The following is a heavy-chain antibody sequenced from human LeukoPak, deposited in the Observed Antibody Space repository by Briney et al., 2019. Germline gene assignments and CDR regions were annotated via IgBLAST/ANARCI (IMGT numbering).Heavy chain of an antibody. J-gene: IGHJ3*02. CDR1: AGSISSYY. CDR2: IYYSGST. V-gene: IGHV4-59*01. CDR3: ARERELGYDAFDI. D-gene: IGHD1-26*01. Sequence: PSETLSLTCTVSAGSISSYYWSWIRQPPGKVLEWIGYIYYSGSTNYNPSLKNRVTISVDTPKNQFSLKLSSVTAADTAVYYCARERELGYDAFDIWGEGTMVTVSS.